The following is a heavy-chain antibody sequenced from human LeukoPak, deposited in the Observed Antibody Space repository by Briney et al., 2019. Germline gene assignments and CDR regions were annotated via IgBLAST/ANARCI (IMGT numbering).Heavy chain of an antibody. CDR2: ISASGGST. D-gene: IGHD3-22*01. CDR3: AKAQARDYYDSSGFGTFDY. V-gene: IGHV3-23*01. J-gene: IGHJ4*02. CDR1: GFTFSTYA. Sequence: PGGSLRLSCAASGFTFSTYAMSWVRQPPGKGLEWVSTISASGGSTYCADSVKGRFTISRDNSKNTLYLQMNSLRAEDTAVYYCAKAQARDYYDSSGFGTFDYWGQGTLVTVSS.